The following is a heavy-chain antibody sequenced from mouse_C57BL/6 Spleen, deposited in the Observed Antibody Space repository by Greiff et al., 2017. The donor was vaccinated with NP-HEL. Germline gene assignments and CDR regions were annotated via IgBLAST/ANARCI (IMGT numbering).Heavy chain of an antibody. J-gene: IGHJ1*03. CDR3: AREGFYYYGSSREYFDV. CDR2: IYPGSGNT. V-gene: IGHV1-76*01. D-gene: IGHD1-1*01. CDR1: GYTFTSYG. Sequence: VQLVESGAELARPGASVKLSCKASGYTFTSYGINWVKQRPGQGLEWIARIYPGSGNTYYNEKFKGKATLTAEKSSSTAYMQLSSLTSEDSAVYFCAREGFYYYGSSREYFDVWGTGTTVTVSS.